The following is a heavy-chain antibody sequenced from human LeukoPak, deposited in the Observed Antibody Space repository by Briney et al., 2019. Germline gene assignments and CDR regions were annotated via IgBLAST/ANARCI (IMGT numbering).Heavy chain of an antibody. D-gene: IGHD5-24*01. CDR2: ISSSGSTI. CDR3: ARDPTEMATILFDY. Sequence: GGSLRLSCAASGFTFSDYYMSWIRQAPGKGLEWVSYISSSGSTIYYADSVKVRFTISRDNAKNSLYLQMNSLRAEDTAVYYCARDPTEMATILFDYWGQGTLVTVSS. J-gene: IGHJ4*02. V-gene: IGHV3-11*04. CDR1: GFTFSDYY.